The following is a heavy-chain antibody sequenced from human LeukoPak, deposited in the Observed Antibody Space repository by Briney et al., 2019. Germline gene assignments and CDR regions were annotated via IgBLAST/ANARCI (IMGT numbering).Heavy chain of an antibody. J-gene: IGHJ4*02. CDR3: ARVGISSGYCLDY. D-gene: IGHD3-22*01. Sequence: GASVKVSCKASGYTFTSYDIKWVRQATGQGLEWMGWMNPNSGNTGYAQKFQGRVTMTRNTSISTAYMELSSLRSEDTAVYYCARVGISSGYCLDYWGQGTLVTVSS. V-gene: IGHV1-8*01. CDR2: MNPNSGNT. CDR1: GYTFTSYD.